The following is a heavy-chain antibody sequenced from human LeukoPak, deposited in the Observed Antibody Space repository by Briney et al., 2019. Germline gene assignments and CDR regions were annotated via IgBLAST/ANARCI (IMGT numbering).Heavy chain of an antibody. CDR3: AREAEQWLVGNYFDY. J-gene: IGHJ4*02. CDR2: ISAYNGNT. D-gene: IGHD6-19*01. Sequence: ASVKVSCKASGYTFISYGISWVRQAPGQGPEWMGWISAYNGNTKYAQKLQGRVAMTTDTSTSTAYMELRSLRSDDTAVYYCAREAEQWLVGNYFDYWGQGTLVTVSS. V-gene: IGHV1-18*01. CDR1: GYTFISYG.